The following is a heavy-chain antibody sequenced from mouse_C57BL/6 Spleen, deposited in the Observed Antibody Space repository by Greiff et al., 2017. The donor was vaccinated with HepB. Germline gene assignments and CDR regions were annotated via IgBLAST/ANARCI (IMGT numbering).Heavy chain of an antibody. Sequence: QVQLQQPGAELVMPGASVKLSCKASGYTFTSYWMHWVKQRPGQGLEWIGEIDPSDSYTNYNPKFKGKSTLTVDKSSSTAYMQLSSLTSVDSAVYYCVILPPSPYYSNYLWFAYWGQGTLVTVSA. J-gene: IGHJ3*01. D-gene: IGHD2-5*01. CDR1: GYTFTSYW. V-gene: IGHV1-69*01. CDR2: IDPSDSYT. CDR3: VILPPSPYYSNYLWFAY.